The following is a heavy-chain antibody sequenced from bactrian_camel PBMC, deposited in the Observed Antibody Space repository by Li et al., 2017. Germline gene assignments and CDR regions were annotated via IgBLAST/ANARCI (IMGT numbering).Heavy chain of an antibody. J-gene: IGHJ6*01. D-gene: IGHD5*01. CDR3: AADLWGTGCRSGVGDVSDFGY. CDR2: LDINGST. V-gene: IGHV3S53*01. Sequence: HVQLVESGGGSVQAGGSLRLSCEVSGYRSSSTCLAWFRHAPGREREGVAGLDINGSTGYADSVKGRFTISYDKAKKMVYLQVDSLEAEDTAMYYCAADLWGTGCRSGVGDVSDFGYGGQGTQVTVS. CDR1: GYRSSSTC.